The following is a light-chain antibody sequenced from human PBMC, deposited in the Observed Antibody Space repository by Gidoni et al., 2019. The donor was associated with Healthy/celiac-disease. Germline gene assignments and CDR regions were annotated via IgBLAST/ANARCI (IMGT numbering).Light chain of an antibody. V-gene: IGLV1-47*01. CDR1: SSNIGSNY. CDR2: RNN. J-gene: IGLJ2*01. CDR3: AAWDDILSGVV. Sequence: QSVLTQPPSASGTPGQRVTISCSGSSSNIGSNYVYWYQQLPGTAPKLLIYRNNPRPSGVPDRFSGSKSGTSASLAISGLRSEDEADYYCAAWDDILSGVVFGGGTKLTVL.